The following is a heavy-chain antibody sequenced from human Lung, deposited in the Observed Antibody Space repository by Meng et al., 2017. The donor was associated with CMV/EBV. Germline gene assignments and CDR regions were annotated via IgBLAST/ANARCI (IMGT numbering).Heavy chain of an antibody. CDR3: ARVSSVSSSSL. V-gene: IGHV4-34*01. CDR2: ISHAGTT. Sequence: SETLSLTCRVYGGSIIGYFWSWMRQPPGKGLEWIGEISHAGTTNYNPSLRSRVSLSLDMSKHQFSLNLSSLTAADTAVYYCARVSSVSSSSLWGQGTRVTGAS. D-gene: IGHD6-6*01. J-gene: IGHJ4*02. CDR1: GGSIIGYF.